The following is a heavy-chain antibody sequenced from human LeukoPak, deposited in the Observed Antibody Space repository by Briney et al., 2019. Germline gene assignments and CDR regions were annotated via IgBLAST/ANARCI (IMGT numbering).Heavy chain of an antibody. CDR1: GYTFSSYE. V-gene: IGHV1-18*01. CDR2: ISAYNGNT. D-gene: IGHD2-21*02. Sequence: ASVKVSCKASGYTFSSYEISWVRQAPGQGLEWMGWISAYNGNTNYAQKFQGRVTMTTDSTTSTAHMELRSLRSADTAVYYCASDNSGDSDDAFDIWGQGTMVTVSS. CDR3: ASDNSGDSDDAFDI. J-gene: IGHJ3*02.